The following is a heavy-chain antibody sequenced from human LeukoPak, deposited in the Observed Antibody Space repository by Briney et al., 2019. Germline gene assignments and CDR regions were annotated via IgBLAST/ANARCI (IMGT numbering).Heavy chain of an antibody. D-gene: IGHD5-12*01. Sequence: GGSLRLSCAASGFTFSSYAMSWVRQAPGKGLEWVSGISASGGSTNYADSVKGRFTISRDNSKNTLYLQMNSLRVEDTAVYYCAKNLGAGGVATIFDYWGQGTLVTVSS. CDR2: ISASGGST. J-gene: IGHJ4*02. V-gene: IGHV3-23*01. CDR1: GFTFSSYA. CDR3: AKNLGAGGVATIFDY.